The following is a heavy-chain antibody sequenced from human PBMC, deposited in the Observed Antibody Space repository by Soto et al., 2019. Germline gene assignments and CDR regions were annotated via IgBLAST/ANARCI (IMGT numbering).Heavy chain of an antibody. J-gene: IGHJ5*02. CDR2: TYDRSKWYN. D-gene: IGHD3-22*01. CDR3: ARGGQGYYDSSGRNWFDP. V-gene: IGHV6-1*01. CDR1: GDSVSSHSAA. Sequence: TLSLTSSISGDSVSSHSAAWNWIRQSPSRGLEWLGRTYDRSKWYNDYAVSVKSRITINPDTSKNQFSLQLNSVTPEDTAVYYYARGGQGYYDSSGRNWFDPWGQGTLVTVSS.